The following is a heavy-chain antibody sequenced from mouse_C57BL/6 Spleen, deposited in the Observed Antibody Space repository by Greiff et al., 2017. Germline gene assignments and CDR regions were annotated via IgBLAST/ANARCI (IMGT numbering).Heavy chain of an antibody. CDR2: IDPSDSYT. V-gene: IGHV1-69*01. CDR3: ASRHYYGSSYAMDY. J-gene: IGHJ4*01. CDR1: GYTFTSYW. Sequence: QVQLQQPGAELVMPGASVKLSCKASGYTFTSYWMHWVKQRPGQGLEWIGEIDPSDSYTNYNQKFQGKSTLTVDKSSSTPYIQRSSLTSEDSAVYYGASRHYYGSSYAMDYCGQGTSVTVSS. D-gene: IGHD1-1*01.